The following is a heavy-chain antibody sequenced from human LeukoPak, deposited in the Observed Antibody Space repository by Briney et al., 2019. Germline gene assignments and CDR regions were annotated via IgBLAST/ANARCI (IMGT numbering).Heavy chain of an antibody. J-gene: IGHJ5*02. V-gene: IGHV3-23*01. D-gene: IGHD2-8*01. CDR2: ISGSGGST. CDR3: AKLKACTNGVCYTGWFDP. CDR1: GFTFSSYA. Sequence: GGSLRLSCAASGFTFSSYAMSWVRQAPGKGLEWVSAISGSGGSTYYADSVKGRFTISRDNSKNTLYLQMNSLRAEGTAVYYCAKLKACTNGVCYTGWFDPWGQGTLVTVSS.